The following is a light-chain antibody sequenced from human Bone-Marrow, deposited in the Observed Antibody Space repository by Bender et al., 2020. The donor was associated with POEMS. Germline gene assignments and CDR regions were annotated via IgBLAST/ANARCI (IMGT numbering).Light chain of an antibody. V-gene: IGLV2-23*02. J-gene: IGLJ3*02. CDR3: CSYTTTNTLV. CDR2: EVS. CDR1: GSDVGRHNL. Sequence: QSALTQPASVSASPGQSITIPCTGTGSDVGRHNLVSWYQHHPGKAPKLLIYEVSQRPSGVSDRFSGSKSGSTASLTISGLQADDEADYYCCSYTTTNTLVFGGGTKVTVL.